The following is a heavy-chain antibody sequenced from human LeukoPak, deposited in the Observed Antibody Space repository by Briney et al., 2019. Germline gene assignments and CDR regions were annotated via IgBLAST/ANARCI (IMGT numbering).Heavy chain of an antibody. D-gene: IGHD6-19*01. CDR3: ARDRIAVSDPPNWFDP. Sequence: SETLSLTCAVNGGSFSGYYWTWIRQPPGKGLEWIGSIYHSGKAYYNPSLKSRVTISLDTSMNQFSLKLSSVTAADTAVYYCARDRIAVSDPPNWFDPWGQGTLVTVSS. CDR1: GGSFSGYY. J-gene: IGHJ5*02. V-gene: IGHV4-34*01. CDR2: IYHSGKA.